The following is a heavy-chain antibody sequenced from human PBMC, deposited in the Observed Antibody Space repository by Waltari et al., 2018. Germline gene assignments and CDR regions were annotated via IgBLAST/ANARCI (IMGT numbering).Heavy chain of an antibody. CDR2: IYYSGST. CDR1: GGSLSSYY. Sequence: QVQLQESGPGLVKPSETLSLTCTVSGGSLSSYYCCWIRQPPGQGLEWIGYIYYSGSTNYNPYLKSRVTISVDTSKNQFSLKLSSVTAADTAVYYCARFSGVAVAGAPLYYYYGMDVWGQGTTVTVSS. J-gene: IGHJ6*02. D-gene: IGHD6-19*01. V-gene: IGHV4-59*01. CDR3: ARFSGVAVAGAPLYYYYGMDV.